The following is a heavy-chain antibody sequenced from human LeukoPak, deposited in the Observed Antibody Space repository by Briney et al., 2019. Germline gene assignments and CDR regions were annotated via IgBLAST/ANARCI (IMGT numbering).Heavy chain of an antibody. CDR2: IRYDGSNK. CDR1: GFTFSSYG. J-gene: IGHJ4*02. V-gene: IGHV3-30*02. D-gene: IGHD6-19*01. CDR3: AKERRRGSGWYLFDY. Sequence: PGGSLRLSCAASGFTFSSYGMHWVRQAPGKGLEWVAFIRYDGSNKYYADSVKGRFTISRDNSKNTLYLQMNSLRAEDTAVYYCAKERRRGSGWYLFDYWGQGTLVTVSS.